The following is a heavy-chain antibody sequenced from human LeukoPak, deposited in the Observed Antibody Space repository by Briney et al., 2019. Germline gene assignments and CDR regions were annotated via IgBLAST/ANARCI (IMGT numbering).Heavy chain of an antibody. V-gene: IGHV4-34*01. CDR1: GGSFSGYY. CDR2: INHSGST. D-gene: IGHD3-22*01. CDR3: ARGGGSGYYYVGWFDP. Sequence: SETLSLTSAVYGGSFSGYYWSWIRQPPGKGLEWIGEINHSGSTNYNPSLKSRVTISVDPSKNQFSLKLSSVTAADTAVYYCARGGGSGYYYVGWFDPWGQGTLVTVSS. J-gene: IGHJ5*02.